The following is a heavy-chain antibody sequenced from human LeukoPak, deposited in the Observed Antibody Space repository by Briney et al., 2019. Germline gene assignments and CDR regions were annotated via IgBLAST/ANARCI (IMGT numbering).Heavy chain of an antibody. CDR1: GFTFSSYE. D-gene: IGHD3-9*01. CDR3: AKTVGRNDILTGFDY. Sequence: GGSLRLSCAASGFTFSSYEMNWVRQAPGKGLEWVSYISTSGSTIYYADSVKGRFTISRDNAKNSLYLQTNSLRAEDTAVYYCAKTVGRNDILTGFDYWGQGTLVTVSS. CDR2: ISTSGSTI. J-gene: IGHJ4*02. V-gene: IGHV3-48*03.